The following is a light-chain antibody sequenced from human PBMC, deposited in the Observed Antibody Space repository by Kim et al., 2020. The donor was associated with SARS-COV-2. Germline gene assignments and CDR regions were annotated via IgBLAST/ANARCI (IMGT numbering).Light chain of an antibody. Sequence: GQSVTICSTGTSSDVGGYNYVSGDQQHPGKAPKVLIYDVTKRPSGVPDRFSGSKSGNTASLTISGLQAEDEADYYCCSYAASYTRVFGGGTQLTVL. V-gene: IGLV2-11*01. CDR3: CSYAASYTRV. CDR2: DVT. J-gene: IGLJ3*02. CDR1: SSDVGGYNY.